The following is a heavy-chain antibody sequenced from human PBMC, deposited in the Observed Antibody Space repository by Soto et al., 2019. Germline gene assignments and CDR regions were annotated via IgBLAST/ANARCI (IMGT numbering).Heavy chain of an antibody. CDR1: GVSLNSGHYY. CDR3: GKVLIGATRHTDVDS. V-gene: IGHV4-39*01. J-gene: IGHJ4*02. Sequence: QVQLQESGPGLLKPLETLSLTCTVSGVSLNSGHYYWVWIRQSSGKGLAWIASIYYDESTYYNPSLKSRVTISTDKPKNQFSLTLKSVTAADTAVYYCGKVLIGATRHTDVDSWGQGALVTVSS. CDR2: IYYDEST. D-gene: IGHD2-15*01.